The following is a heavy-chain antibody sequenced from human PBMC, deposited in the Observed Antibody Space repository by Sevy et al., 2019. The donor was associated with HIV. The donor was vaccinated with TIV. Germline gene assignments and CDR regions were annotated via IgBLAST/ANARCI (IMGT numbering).Heavy chain of an antibody. CDR2: ISSGGYTI. D-gene: IGHD1-26*01. J-gene: IGHJ6*02. Sequence: GGSLRLSCAASGFTFSTDSMNWVHQTPGKGLEWVSYISSGGYTIFYADSEEGRFTISRDNAKNSLYLQMNSLRDEDTALYYCARKGVEGGVGTYAMDAWGQGTTVTVSS. V-gene: IGHV3-48*02. CDR3: ARKGVEGGVGTYAMDA. CDR1: GFTFSTDS.